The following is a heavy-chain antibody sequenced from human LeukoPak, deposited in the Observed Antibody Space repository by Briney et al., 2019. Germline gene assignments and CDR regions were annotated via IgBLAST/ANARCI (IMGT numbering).Heavy chain of an antibody. Sequence: SVNDSCKASRGTLSSYAISWVRQAPGQGLEGMGGIIPIFGTANYAQKFQGRVTITPDESTSTAYMELSSLRSEDTAVYYCARVPLSSGSATAPDAFDIWGQGTMVTVSS. CDR1: RGTLSSYA. CDR2: IIPIFGTA. CDR3: ARVPLSSGSATAPDAFDI. V-gene: IGHV1-69*13. J-gene: IGHJ3*02. D-gene: IGHD3-10*01.